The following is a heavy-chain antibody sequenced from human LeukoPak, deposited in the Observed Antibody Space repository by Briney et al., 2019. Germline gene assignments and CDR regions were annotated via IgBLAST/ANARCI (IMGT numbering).Heavy chain of an antibody. CDR1: GFTFSNAW. CDR2: IKSKTDGGTT. J-gene: IGHJ4*02. Sequence: GGSLRPSCAASGFTFSNAWTSWVRQAPGKGLEWVGRIKSKTDGGTTDYAAPVKGRFTISRDDSKNTLYLQMNSLKTEDTAVYYCTTDASTLLWFGELLDFDYWGQGTLVTVSS. V-gene: IGHV3-15*01. D-gene: IGHD3-10*01. CDR3: TTDASTLLWFGELLDFDY.